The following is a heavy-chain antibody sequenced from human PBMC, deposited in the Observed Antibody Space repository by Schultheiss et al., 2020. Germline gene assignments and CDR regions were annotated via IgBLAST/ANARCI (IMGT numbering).Heavy chain of an antibody. D-gene: IGHD2-8*01. CDR1: GYSISSGYY. Sequence: SETLSLTCTVSGYSISSGYYWGWIRQHPGKGLEWIGYMFFSGSKYYNPSLKNRATISVDTSKNQFSLNLISVTAADTAVYYCARDRDNNGQYDALDIWGQGTMVTVS. J-gene: IGHJ3*02. CDR3: ARDRDNNGQYDALDI. V-gene: IGHV4-31*03. CDR2: MFFSGSK.